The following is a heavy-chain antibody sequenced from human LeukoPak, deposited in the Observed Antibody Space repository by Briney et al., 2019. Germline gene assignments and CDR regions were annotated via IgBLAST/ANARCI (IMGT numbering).Heavy chain of an antibody. D-gene: IGHD3-10*01. V-gene: IGHV3-53*01. CDR1: GFTISTNY. Sequence: PGGSLRLSCAASGFTISTNYMSWLRHAPGKGLEWVSGIYRGGSTYYADSVKRRFTISRDNSKNTLYLQMNTLRADDTAVYYCARGRGTYYFDYWGQGTLVTVSS. CDR2: IYRGGST. J-gene: IGHJ4*02. CDR3: ARGRGTYYFDY.